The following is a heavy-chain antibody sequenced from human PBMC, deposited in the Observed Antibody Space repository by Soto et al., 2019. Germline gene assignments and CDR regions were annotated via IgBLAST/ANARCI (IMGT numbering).Heavy chain of an antibody. V-gene: IGHV4-30-4*01. Sequence: QVQLQESGPGLVKPSQTLSLTCTVSGDSISSDNYYCSWIRQPPGKGPEWIGYIYNTGTTFYNPSLKSRSTISVDTSKSKFSLKLTSVTAADTAVYFCAIGRAYVDAFDIWGQGTMVIVSS. CDR3: AIGRAYVDAFDI. D-gene: IGHD2-21*01. CDR2: IYNTGTT. J-gene: IGHJ3*02. CDR1: GDSISSDNYY.